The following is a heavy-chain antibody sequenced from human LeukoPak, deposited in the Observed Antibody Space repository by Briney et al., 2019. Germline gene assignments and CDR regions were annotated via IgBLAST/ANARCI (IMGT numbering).Heavy chain of an antibody. CDR2: ISAYNGNT. Sequence: GASVKVSCKASGYTFTSYGINWVRQAPGQGLEWMGWISAYNGNTNYAQKLQGRVTMTTDTSTSTAYMELRSLRSDDTAVYYCARGYGSGSYYNALDAFDIWGQGTMVTVSS. V-gene: IGHV1-18*01. D-gene: IGHD3-10*01. CDR3: ARGYGSGSYYNALDAFDI. J-gene: IGHJ3*02. CDR1: GYTFTSYG.